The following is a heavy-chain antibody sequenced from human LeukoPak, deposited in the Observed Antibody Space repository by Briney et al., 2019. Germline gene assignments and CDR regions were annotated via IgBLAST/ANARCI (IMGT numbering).Heavy chain of an antibody. CDR1: GVSFTTSSYY. CDR2: MSHSGSA. D-gene: IGHD3-10*01. J-gene: IGHJ5*02. Sequence: SETLSLTCTVSGVSFTTSSYYWVWIRQPPGKGLEWIGSMSHSGSAFYNPSLKSRVSISVDPSKNQFPLRVTSVTAADTALYYCARRSLREAYNRFDPWGQGTLVTVSS. CDR3: ARRSLREAYNRFDP. V-gene: IGHV4-39*01.